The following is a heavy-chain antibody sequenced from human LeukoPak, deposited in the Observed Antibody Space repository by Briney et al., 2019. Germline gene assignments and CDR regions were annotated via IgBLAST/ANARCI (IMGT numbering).Heavy chain of an antibody. CDR2: INWNGGST. CDR1: GFTFDDYG. V-gene: IGHV3-20*04. CDR3: AREGGIAAAGVLYYYYMDV. D-gene: IGHD6-13*01. Sequence: GGSLRLSCAASGFTFDDYGLSWVRQAPGKGLEWVSGINWNGGSTGYADSVKGRFTISRDNAKKSLYLQMNSLRAEDTAVYYCAREGGIAAAGVLYYYYMDVWGKGTTVTVSS. J-gene: IGHJ6*03.